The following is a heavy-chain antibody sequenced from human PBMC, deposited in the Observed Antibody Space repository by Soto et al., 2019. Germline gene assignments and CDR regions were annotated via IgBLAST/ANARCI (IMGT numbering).Heavy chain of an antibody. CDR3: ARDYRMGSNWFDP. V-gene: IGHV1-69*12. CDR1: AGTFSSYA. J-gene: IGHJ5*02. Sequence: QVQLVQSGAEVKKPGSSVKVSCKASAGTFSSYAISWVRQAPGQGLEWMGGTIPIFGTANYAQKFQGRVTITADESTSTAYMELSSLRSEDTAVYYCARDYRMGSNWFDPWGQGTLVTVSS. D-gene: IGHD2-8*01. CDR2: TIPIFGTA.